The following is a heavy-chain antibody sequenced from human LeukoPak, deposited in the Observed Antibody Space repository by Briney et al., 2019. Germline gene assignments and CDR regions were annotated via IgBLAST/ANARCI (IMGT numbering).Heavy chain of an antibody. Sequence: PGGSLRLSCAASALTFSRYSFNWVRQAPGKGLEWVSYISSSGGTIYYADSVKGRFTISRDNAKNSLFLQINSLRDVDTAMYFCVGGPIWGQGTRVIVTS. CDR3: VGGPI. D-gene: IGHD2-15*01. CDR1: ALTFSRYS. V-gene: IGHV3-48*02. CDR2: ISSSGGTI. J-gene: IGHJ3*02.